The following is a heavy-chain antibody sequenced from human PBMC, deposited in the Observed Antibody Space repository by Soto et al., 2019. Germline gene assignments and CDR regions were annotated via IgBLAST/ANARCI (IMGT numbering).Heavy chain of an antibody. D-gene: IGHD2-21*02. Sequence: LCGGSISSDSYFWSWIRQHPGEGLEWIGHVHYSATTYYNPSLTSRVSISVDTSKNQFSLKLSSVTAADTAIYYCARAVRGGDRVDWFAPWGQGTLVTVSS. CDR2: VHYSATT. CDR3: ARAVRGGDRVDWFAP. V-gene: IGHV4-31*02. J-gene: IGHJ5*02. CDR1: GGSISSDSYF.